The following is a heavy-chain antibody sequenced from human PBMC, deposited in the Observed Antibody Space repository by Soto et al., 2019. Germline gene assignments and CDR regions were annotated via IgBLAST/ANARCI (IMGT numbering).Heavy chain of an antibody. CDR3: ARGFDLQYGMDV. J-gene: IGHJ6*02. V-gene: IGHV3-48*02. CDR2: ISGSSDTI. Sequence: EMPLVASGGGLVQRGGSVRLSCAASGFSLSLYSMNWVRQAPRKGLEWISYISGSSDTINYADSVKGRFTISRDNTKNSLYLQMNSLRDEDTAVYYCARGFDLQYGMDVWGQGTTVTVSS. CDR1: GFSLSLYS. D-gene: IGHD3-10*01.